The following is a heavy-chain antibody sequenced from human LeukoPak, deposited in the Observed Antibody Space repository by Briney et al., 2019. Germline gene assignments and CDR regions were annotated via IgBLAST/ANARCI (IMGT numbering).Heavy chain of an antibody. CDR1: GFTFSSYG. D-gene: IGHD6-19*01. Sequence: RGSLRLSCAASGFTFSSYGMHWVRQAPGKGLEWVAVISYDGSNKYYADSVKGRFTISRDNSKNTLYLQMNSLRAEDTAVYYCAKGGAVAVSPDYWGQGTLVTVSS. J-gene: IGHJ4*02. V-gene: IGHV3-30*18. CDR2: ISYDGSNK. CDR3: AKGGAVAVSPDY.